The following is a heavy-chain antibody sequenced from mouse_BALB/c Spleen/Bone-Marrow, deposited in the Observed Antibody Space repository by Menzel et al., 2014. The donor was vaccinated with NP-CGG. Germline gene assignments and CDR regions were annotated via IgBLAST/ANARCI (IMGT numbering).Heavy chain of an antibody. V-gene: IGHV7-3*02. CDR2: IRNKANGYTT. Sequence: EVKLMEPGGGLVQPGGSLRLSCATSGFTFTDYYMNWVRQPPGKALEWLGFIRNKANGYTTEYSASVKGRFTISRDTSQTILYLQMNTLRAEDSATYYCARDIGGITLDYWGQGTTLTVSS. D-gene: IGHD1-1*01. CDR3: ARDIGGITLDY. CDR1: GFTFTDYY. J-gene: IGHJ2*01.